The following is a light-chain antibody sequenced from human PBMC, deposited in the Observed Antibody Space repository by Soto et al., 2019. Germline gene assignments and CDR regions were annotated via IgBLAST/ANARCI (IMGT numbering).Light chain of an antibody. J-gene: IGLJ1*01. V-gene: IGLV2-14*01. Sequence: QSALTQPASVSGSPGQSITISCTGTSSDVGGYNYVSWFQQHPGRAPKLMIYEVSNRPSGVSNRFSGSKSGTTASVSISGLQAEDEADYYCSSFTTSNTPHFVFGTGTKLTVL. CDR1: SSDVGGYNY. CDR3: SSFTTSNTPHFV. CDR2: EVS.